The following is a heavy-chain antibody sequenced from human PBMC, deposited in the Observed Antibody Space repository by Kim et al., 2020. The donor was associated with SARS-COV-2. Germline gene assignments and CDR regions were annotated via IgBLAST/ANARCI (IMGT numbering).Heavy chain of an antibody. J-gene: IGHJ4*02. V-gene: IGHV1-18*01. D-gene: IGHD3-22*01. CDR1: GYTFTSYG. Sequence: ASVKVSCKASGYTFTSYGISWVRQALGQGLEWMGWISAYNGNTNYAQKLQGRVTMTTDTSTSTAYMELRSLRSDDTAVYYCVVYYYDSSVVHWGQGTLVTVSS. CDR3: VVYYYDSSVVH. CDR2: ISAYNGNT.